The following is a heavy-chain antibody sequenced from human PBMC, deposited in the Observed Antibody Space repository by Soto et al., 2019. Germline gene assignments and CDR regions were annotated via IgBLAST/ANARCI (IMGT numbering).Heavy chain of an antibody. CDR3: ANVPIWCSSTSCYTEGFDY. CDR1: GFTFSDYA. D-gene: IGHD2-2*02. V-gene: IGHV3-23*01. CDR2: ISAGGST. J-gene: IGHJ4*02. Sequence: EVQLLDSGGGLVQPGGSLRLSCTASGFTFSDYAMSWVRQPPGKGLEWVSVISAGGSTYYADSVKGRFTVSRANSKNTLYLQMNSLRAEDTAGDYCANVPIWCSSTSCYTEGFDYWGQGTLVTVSS.